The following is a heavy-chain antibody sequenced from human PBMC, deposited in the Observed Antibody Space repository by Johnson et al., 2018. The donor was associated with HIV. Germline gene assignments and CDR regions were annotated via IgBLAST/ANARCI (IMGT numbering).Heavy chain of an antibody. CDR1: GFTLSDYY. J-gene: IGHJ3*02. CDR2: ISDSGSSI. V-gene: IGHV3-11*04. CDR3: ARLRAEAQFDAFDI. Sequence: QEQLVESGGGVVQPGGSLRLSCAASGFTLSDYYMTWIRQAPGKGLEWVSYISDSGSSIYYAESVKGRFTISRDNAKNSLYLQMNSLRAEDTAVYYCARLRAEAQFDAFDIWGQGTMVTVSS. D-gene: IGHD5-24*01.